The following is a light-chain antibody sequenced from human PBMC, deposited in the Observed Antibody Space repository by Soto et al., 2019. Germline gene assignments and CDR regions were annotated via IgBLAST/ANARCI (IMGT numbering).Light chain of an antibody. V-gene: IGLV1-44*01. J-gene: IGLJ3*02. CDR2: STT. CDR1: TSNIGSNT. Sequence: QSVLTPPPSASGTPGQKVTISCSGNTSNIGSNTVNWYQQFPGTAPKFLIFSTTQRPSGVPARFSGSKSGTSASLAIGGLQPDDEAHYYCGAWDNSLKGGVFGGGTKLTVL. CDR3: GAWDNSLKGGV.